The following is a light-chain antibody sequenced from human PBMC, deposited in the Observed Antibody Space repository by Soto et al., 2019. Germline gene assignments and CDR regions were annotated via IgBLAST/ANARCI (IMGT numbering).Light chain of an antibody. CDR2: GVT. Sequence: QSVLTQPASVSGSPGQSITISCTGTSSDIGAHDDVSWYQQHPGKVPKLLIYGVTDRPSGISNRFSGSKSGSVASLTISGLQAEDEADYYCCSYTSDLTPYVFGTGTKVTVL. CDR3: CSYTSDLTPYV. V-gene: IGLV2-14*03. J-gene: IGLJ1*01. CDR1: SSDIGAHDD.